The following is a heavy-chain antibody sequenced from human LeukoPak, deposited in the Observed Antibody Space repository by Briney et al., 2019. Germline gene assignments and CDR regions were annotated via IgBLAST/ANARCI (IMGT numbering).Heavy chain of an antibody. J-gene: IGHJ4*02. CDR2: ISGSGGST. V-gene: IGHV3-23*01. D-gene: IGHD3-22*01. CDR1: GFTFSSYA. Sequence: SGGSLRLSCAASGFTFSSYAMSWVRQAPGKGLEWVSAISGSGGSTYYADSVKGRFTISRDNSKNTLYLQMNSLRAEDTAVYYCAKMMSSVTYYYDSSGYWENSYFDYWGQGTLVTVSS. CDR3: AKMMSSVTYYYDSSGYWENSYFDY.